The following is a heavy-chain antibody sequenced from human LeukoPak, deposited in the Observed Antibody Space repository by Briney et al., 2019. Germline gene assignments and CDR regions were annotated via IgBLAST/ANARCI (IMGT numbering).Heavy chain of an antibody. CDR1: GGSISSYY. CDR2: IYYSGST. Sequence: PSETLSLTCTVSGGSISSYYWSWIRQPPGKGLEWIGYIYYSGSTNYNPSLKSRVTISVDTSKNQFSLKLSSVTAADTAVYYCASSLSRYYGMDVWGQGTTVTVSS. V-gene: IGHV4-59*08. CDR3: ASSLSRYYGMDV. J-gene: IGHJ6*02. D-gene: IGHD3-3*02.